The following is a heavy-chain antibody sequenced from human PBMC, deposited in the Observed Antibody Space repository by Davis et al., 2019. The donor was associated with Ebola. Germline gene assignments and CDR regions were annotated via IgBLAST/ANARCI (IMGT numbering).Heavy chain of an antibody. D-gene: IGHD1-26*01. V-gene: IGHV3-48*02. Sequence: GESLKISCAASRFTFSSYSMNWVRQAPGKGLEWVSYISSSSSTIYYADSVKGRFTISRDNAKNSLYLQMNSLRDEDTAVYYCARQQAGGPSRLDSWGQGTLVTVSP. CDR2: ISSSSSTI. CDR1: RFTFSSYS. CDR3: ARQQAGGPSRLDS. J-gene: IGHJ4*02.